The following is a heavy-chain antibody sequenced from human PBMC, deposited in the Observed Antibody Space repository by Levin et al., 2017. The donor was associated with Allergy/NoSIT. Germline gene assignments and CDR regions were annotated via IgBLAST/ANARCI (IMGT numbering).Heavy chain of an antibody. V-gene: IGHV3-11*01. CDR3: ARDQRYDFWSAYYSWFDP. CDR1: GFTFSDYY. J-gene: IGHJ5*02. CDR2: ISSSGSTI. D-gene: IGHD3-3*01. Sequence: GESLKISCAASGFTFSDYYMNWIRQAPGKGLEWVSYISSSGSTIYYADSVKGRFTISRDNAKNSLYLQMNSLRVEDTAVYYCARDQRYDFWSAYYSWFDPWGQGTLVTVSS.